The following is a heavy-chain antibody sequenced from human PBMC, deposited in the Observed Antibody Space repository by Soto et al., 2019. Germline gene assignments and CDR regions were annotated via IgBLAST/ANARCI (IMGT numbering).Heavy chain of an antibody. CDR1: GYTFTSYG. CDR3: ARDTGYTFGSLNY. D-gene: IGHD5-18*01. CDR2: ISADNGNT. V-gene: IGHV1-18*01. J-gene: IGHJ4*02. Sequence: ASVKVSCKASGYTFTSYGISWVRQAPGQRLEWMGWISADNGNTKYAQKLQGRITMTRDTSASTAYMELNSLKSEDTAIYYCARDTGYTFGSLNYWGPGTLVTVSS.